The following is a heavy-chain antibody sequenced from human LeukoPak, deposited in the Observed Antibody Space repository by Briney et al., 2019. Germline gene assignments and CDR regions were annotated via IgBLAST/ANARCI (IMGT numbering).Heavy chain of an antibody. CDR3: ARLYGDADY. CDR1: GYRFTTYW. CDR2: IYPSDSDT. D-gene: IGHD4-17*01. V-gene: IGHV5-51*01. J-gene: IGHJ4*02. Sequence: GESLKISCKGSGYRFTTYWIGWMRPMPGKGLEWMVIIYPSDSDTRYSPSFQGQVTISADKSISTAYRQWNSLKASDTAMYYCARLYGDADYWGQGTLVTVSS.